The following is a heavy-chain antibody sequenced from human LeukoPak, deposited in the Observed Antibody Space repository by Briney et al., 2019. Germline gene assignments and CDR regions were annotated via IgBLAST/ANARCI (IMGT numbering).Heavy chain of an antibody. D-gene: IGHD2-21*02. CDR2: ISGSGSTI. CDR3: ARANCGGDCYSDY. Sequence: PGGSLRLSCAASGFTFSSYEMNWVRQAPGKGLEWVSYISGSGSTIYYADSVKGRFTISRDNAKNSLYLQMNSLRAEDTAVYYCARANCGGDCYSDYWGQGTLVTVSS. CDR1: GFTFSSYE. V-gene: IGHV3-48*03. J-gene: IGHJ4*02.